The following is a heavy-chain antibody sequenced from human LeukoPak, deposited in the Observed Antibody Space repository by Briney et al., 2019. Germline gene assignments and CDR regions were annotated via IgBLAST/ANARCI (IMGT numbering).Heavy chain of an antibody. CDR3: ARRHQMYSSPLDY. Sequence: SETLSLTCAVYGGSFSGYYWSWIRQPPGKGLEWIGEINHSGSTNYNPSLKSRVTISVDTSKNQFSLKLSSVTAADTAVYYCARRHQMYSSPLDYWGQGTLVTVSS. CDR1: GGSFSGYY. V-gene: IGHV4-34*01. J-gene: IGHJ4*02. D-gene: IGHD6-13*01. CDR2: INHSGST.